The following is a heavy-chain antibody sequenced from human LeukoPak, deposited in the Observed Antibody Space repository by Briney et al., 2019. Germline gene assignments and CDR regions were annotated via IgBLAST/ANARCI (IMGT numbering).Heavy chain of an antibody. CDR3: ARVGQYYDYVWGSYRPNWFDP. CDR1: GGTFSSYA. Sequence: SVKVSCKASGGTFSSYAITWVRQAPGQGLEWMGGIIPIFGTTNYAQKFQGRVTITADKSTSTAYMELRSLRSDDTAVYYCARVGQYYDYVWGSYRPNWFDPWGQGTLVTVSS. V-gene: IGHV1-69*06. CDR2: IIPIFGTT. D-gene: IGHD3-16*02. J-gene: IGHJ5*02.